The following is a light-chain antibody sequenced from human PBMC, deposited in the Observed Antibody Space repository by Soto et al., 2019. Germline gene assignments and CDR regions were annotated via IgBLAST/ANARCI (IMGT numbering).Light chain of an antibody. CDR2: RAS. J-gene: IGKJ5*01. V-gene: IGKV3-15*01. CDR1: QSVGSL. Sequence: EVVLTQSPATLSVSPGDRVILSCWASQSVGSLLAWYQQKPCQAPRLLIYRASARANDIPARSSGSGSGTEFRLPISRLQTVDLAVYYCQQYNDWPITFGQGTR. CDR3: QQYNDWPIT.